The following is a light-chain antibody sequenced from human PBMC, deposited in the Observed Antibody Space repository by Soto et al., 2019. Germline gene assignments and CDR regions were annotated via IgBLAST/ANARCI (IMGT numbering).Light chain of an antibody. J-gene: IGKJ5*01. Sequence: DIQMTQSPSSLSASVGDRVTITCRASQSISSYLNWYQQKPGKAPKLLIYAASSLQRGVPARFSVSGSGTDFTLTISSLQPEDFATYYCQQSYSTPITFGQGTRLEIK. V-gene: IGKV1-39*01. CDR2: AAS. CDR1: QSISSY. CDR3: QQSYSTPIT.